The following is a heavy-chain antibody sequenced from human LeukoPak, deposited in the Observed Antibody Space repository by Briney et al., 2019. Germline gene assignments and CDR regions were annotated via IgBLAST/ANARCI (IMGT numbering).Heavy chain of an antibody. CDR1: GVTFSSYS. J-gene: IGHJ5*02. CDR3: ARDAHITTGLNWFDH. V-gene: IGHV3-21*01. D-gene: IGHD4-11*01. CDR2: ISSSSTYI. Sequence: PGGSLRLSCAASGVTFSSYSMSWVRQAPGKGLEWVSTISSSSTYIYYADSVKGRFTISRDNAKNSLYLHMNSLRAEDTAVYYCARDAHITTGLNWFDHWGQGTLVTVSS.